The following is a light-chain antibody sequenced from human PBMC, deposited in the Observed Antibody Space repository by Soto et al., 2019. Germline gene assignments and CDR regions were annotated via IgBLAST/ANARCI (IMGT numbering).Light chain of an antibody. J-gene: IGLJ1*01. Sequence: QSALTQPRSVSGSPGQSVTISCTGTSTDLDSYHRVSWYQKPPGTAPKLMIYEVSKRPSGVPDRFSGLKSGDTASLTISGLQDEDEADYSCCSYVGRHTWVFGTGTKVTVL. CDR2: EVS. V-gene: IGLV2-18*02. CDR3: CSYVGRHTWV. CDR1: STDLDSYHR.